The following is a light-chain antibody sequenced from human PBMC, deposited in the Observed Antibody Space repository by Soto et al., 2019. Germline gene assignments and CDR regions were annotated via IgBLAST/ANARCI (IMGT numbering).Light chain of an antibody. V-gene: IGKV1-27*01. CDR1: QGISNY. Sequence: DIQMTQSPSSLSASVGDRVTITCRASQGISNYLAWYQQKPGKVPKLLIYAASTLQSGVPSRFSGSGSGTDFTLTISSLQPEDVATYYCQEYNSAPAWTFGQGTKVESK. CDR2: AAS. J-gene: IGKJ1*01. CDR3: QEYNSAPAWT.